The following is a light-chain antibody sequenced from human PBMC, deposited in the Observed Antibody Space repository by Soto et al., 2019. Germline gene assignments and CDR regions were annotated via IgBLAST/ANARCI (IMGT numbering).Light chain of an antibody. V-gene: IGKV3-15*01. CDR3: HQYNNWPSWT. CDR1: QSVSSN. J-gene: IGKJ1*01. Sequence: EIVMTQSQATLSVSPGERATLSCRASQSVSSNLAWYQQKPGQTPRLLIYGASTRATGIPARFSGSGSGTEFTLTISSLQPEDFAVYYCHQYNNWPSWTFGQGTKVDIK. CDR2: GAS.